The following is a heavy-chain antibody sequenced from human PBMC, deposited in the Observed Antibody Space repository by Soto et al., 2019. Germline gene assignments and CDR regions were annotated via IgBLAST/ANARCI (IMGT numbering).Heavy chain of an antibody. J-gene: IGHJ4*02. CDR2: IKSDGSQK. CDR3: ARARWLSSDGNCYFDY. CDR1: GFTFSDFW. Sequence: PGGSLRLSCTAFGFTFSDFWMSWVRQAPGKGLEWVANIKSDGSQKFYADSVKGRFTVSRDNAKNSLYLQMSSLRAEDTAVYYCARARWLSSDGNCYFDYWGQGSQVTVSS. V-gene: IGHV3-7*05. D-gene: IGHD2-15*01.